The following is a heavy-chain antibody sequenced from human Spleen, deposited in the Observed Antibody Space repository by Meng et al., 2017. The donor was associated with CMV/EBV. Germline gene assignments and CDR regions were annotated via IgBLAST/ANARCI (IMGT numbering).Heavy chain of an antibody. J-gene: IGHJ5*02. V-gene: IGHV3-9*01. Sequence: SCAASGFTFGDFAMHWVRQAPGKGLEWVSGISWDSDTIDYADSVKGRFTISRDSAKVSLCLQMNSLRAEDTAVYYCARDPSVTYCSSTSCYAQGWFDPWGQGTLVTVSS. CDR3: ARDPSVTYCSSTSCYAQGWFDP. CDR2: ISWDSDTI. CDR1: GFTFGDFA. D-gene: IGHD2-2*01.